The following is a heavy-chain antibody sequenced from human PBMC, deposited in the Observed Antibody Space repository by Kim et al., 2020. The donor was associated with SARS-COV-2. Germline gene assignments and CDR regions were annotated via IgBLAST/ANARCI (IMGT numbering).Heavy chain of an antibody. Sequence: SETLSLTCTVSGGSISSGDYYWSWIRQPPGKGLEWIGYIYYSGSTYYNPSLKSRVTISVDTSKNQFSLKLSSVTAADTAVYYRARAGRFLEWLLSNYYYYYMDVWGKGTTVTFSS. CDR2: IYYSGST. CDR1: GGSISSGDYY. V-gene: IGHV4-30-4*01. J-gene: IGHJ6*03. D-gene: IGHD3-3*01. CDR3: ARAGRFLEWLLSNYYYYYMDV.